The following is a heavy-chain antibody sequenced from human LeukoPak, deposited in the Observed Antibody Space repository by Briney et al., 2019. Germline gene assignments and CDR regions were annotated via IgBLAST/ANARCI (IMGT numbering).Heavy chain of an antibody. D-gene: IGHD6-19*01. CDR2: ISYDGSNK. CDR1: GFTFSSYG. Sequence: GRSLRLSCAASGFTFSSYGMHWVRQAPGKGLEWAAVISYDGSNKYYADSVKGRFTISRDNSKNTLYLQMNSLRAEDTAVYYCAKDLGVGGWTFDYWGQGTLVTVSS. J-gene: IGHJ4*02. V-gene: IGHV3-30*18. CDR3: AKDLGVGGWTFDY.